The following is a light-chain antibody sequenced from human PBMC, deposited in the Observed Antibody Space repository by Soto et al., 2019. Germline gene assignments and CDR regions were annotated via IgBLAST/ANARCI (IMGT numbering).Light chain of an antibody. Sequence: EIVMTQSPATLSVSPGERATLSCRASQSVSSNLAWYQQKPGQAPRLLIYGASTRATGIPARFSGSGSGTEFTLTIRSLQSEDFGVYYCQQYNNWPRTFGQGTKVEIK. V-gene: IGKV3-15*01. CDR3: QQYNNWPRT. CDR1: QSVSSN. CDR2: GAS. J-gene: IGKJ1*01.